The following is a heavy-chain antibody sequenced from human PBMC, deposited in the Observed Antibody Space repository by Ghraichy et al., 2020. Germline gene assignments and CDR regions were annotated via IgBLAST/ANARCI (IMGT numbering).Heavy chain of an antibody. V-gene: IGHV3-53*01. CDR2: IYSGDST. CDR3: ARARAITTTTYYFQH. Sequence: ETLSLTCTASGFSVSGTYMTWFRQAPGKGLEWVSSIYSGDSTFYADAVKGRFTISRDNSNNTLYLQVHSLRVDDTAVYYCARARAITTTTYYFQHWGQGTPVTVSS. D-gene: IGHD3-16*01. CDR1: GFSVSGTY. J-gene: IGHJ1*01.